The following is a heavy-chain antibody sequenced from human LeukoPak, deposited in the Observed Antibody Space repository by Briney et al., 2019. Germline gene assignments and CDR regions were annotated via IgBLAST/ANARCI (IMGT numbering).Heavy chain of an antibody. CDR1: GFTFSSYW. CDR2: IKQHGSEK. J-gene: IGHJ6*02. CDR3: AREWVAGYKFYYYYYGMDV. V-gene: IGHV3-7*01. D-gene: IGHD6-19*01. Sequence: GGSLRLSCAASGFTFSSYWMSWVRQAPGKGLEWVANIKQHGSEKHYVDSVKGRFTISRDDAKNSLYLQMNSLRAEDTAVYYCAREWVAGYKFYYYYYGMDVWGQGTTVTVSS.